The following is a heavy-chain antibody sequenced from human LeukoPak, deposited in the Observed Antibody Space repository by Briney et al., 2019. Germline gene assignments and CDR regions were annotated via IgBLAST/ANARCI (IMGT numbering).Heavy chain of an antibody. V-gene: IGHV4-34*01. Sequence: EPSETLSLTCAVYGGSFSGYYWSWVRQPPGKGREWVGEINHGGSTNYNPSRKRRVTISVDTSKNQFSLKLSSVTAADTAVYYCARGPTDDAFDIWGQGTMVTVSS. J-gene: IGHJ3*02. CDR1: GGSFSGYY. CDR3: ARGPTDDAFDI. CDR2: INHGGST.